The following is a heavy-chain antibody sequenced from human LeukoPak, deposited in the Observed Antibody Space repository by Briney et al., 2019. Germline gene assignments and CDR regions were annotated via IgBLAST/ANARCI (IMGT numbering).Heavy chain of an antibody. Sequence: PGGSLRLSCAASGFTFNSYAMHWVRQAPGKGLEWVAVISYDGSNKYYADSVKGRFTISRDNSKNTLYLQMNSLRAEDTAVYYCARASQWLQTKGDFDYWGQGTLVTVSS. CDR3: ARASQWLQTKGDFDY. V-gene: IGHV3-30*04. CDR1: GFTFNSYA. D-gene: IGHD6-19*01. CDR2: ISYDGSNK. J-gene: IGHJ4*02.